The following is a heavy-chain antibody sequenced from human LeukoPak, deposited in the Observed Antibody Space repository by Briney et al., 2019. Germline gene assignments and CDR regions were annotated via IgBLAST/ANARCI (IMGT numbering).Heavy chain of an antibody. J-gene: IGHJ3*02. CDR3: ARANREWGTVTTVSAFDI. D-gene: IGHD4-17*01. CDR1: GYTFTGYY. CDR2: INPNSGGT. V-gene: IGHV1-2*04. Sequence: GASVKVSCKASGYTFTGYYMHWVRQAPGQGLEWMGWINPNSGGTNYAQKFQGWVTMTRDTSISTAYMELSRLRSDDTAVYYCARANREWGTVTTVSAFDIWGQGTMVTVSS.